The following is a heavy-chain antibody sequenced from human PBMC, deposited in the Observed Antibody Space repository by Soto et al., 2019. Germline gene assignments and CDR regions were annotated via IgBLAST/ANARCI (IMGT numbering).Heavy chain of an antibody. Sequence: PSETLSLTCTVSGGSISSTTYYWGWIRLHPGKGLEWIGNVYYGGSTYYNPSLMSRVTIAVDTSKNQFSLILRSVTAADTAVYYCARLLAVAGQEDLYYYYGMDVWGQGTTVTVSS. V-gene: IGHV4-39*01. D-gene: IGHD6-19*01. CDR3: ARLLAVAGQEDLYYYYGMDV. CDR2: VYYGGST. J-gene: IGHJ6*02. CDR1: GGSISSTTYY.